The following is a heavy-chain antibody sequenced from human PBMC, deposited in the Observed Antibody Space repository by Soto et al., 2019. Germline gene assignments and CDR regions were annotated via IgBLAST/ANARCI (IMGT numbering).Heavy chain of an antibody. V-gene: IGHV3-7*01. D-gene: IGHD2-8*01. J-gene: IGHJ6*02. Sequence: LRLSCAASGFTFSSYWISWVRQSPGKGLEWVANIKQDGSEKYYVDSVKGRFTISRDNAKNSLYLQMNSLRAEDTAVYYCARDYWTTTYYYGMDVWGQGTTVTVSS. CDR1: GFTFSSYW. CDR2: IKQDGSEK. CDR3: ARDYWTTTYYYGMDV.